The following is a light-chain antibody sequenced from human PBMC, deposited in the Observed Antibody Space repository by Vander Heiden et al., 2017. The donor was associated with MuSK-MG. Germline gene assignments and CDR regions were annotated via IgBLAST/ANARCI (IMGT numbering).Light chain of an antibody. CDR3: QAWDSSTVV. CDR1: KLGDKY. CDR2: QDS. J-gene: IGLJ2*01. V-gene: IGLV3-1*01. Sequence: SYELTHPPSVSVSPGQTASITCSGDKLGDKYACWYQQKPGQSPVLVIYQDSKRPSGIPERFSGSNSGNTATLTISGTQAMDEAYYYCQAWDSSTVVFGGGTKLTVL.